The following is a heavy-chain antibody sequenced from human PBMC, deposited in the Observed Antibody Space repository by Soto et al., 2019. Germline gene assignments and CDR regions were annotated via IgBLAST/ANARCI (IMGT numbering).Heavy chain of an antibody. D-gene: IGHD1-1*01. Sequence: SGPTLVNPPETITLACTCSGLSLSSREVGVGWIRQPPGKALEWLTFIYWDDDKRYRPSLKTRLTNTKDTPKNQVVLTLANLDPVDTATYCCAHSGQLGSSYDSWGQGTQVTVSS. CDR3: AHSGQLGSSYDS. J-gene: IGHJ4*02. V-gene: IGHV2-5*02. CDR2: IYWDDDK. CDR1: GLSLSSREVG.